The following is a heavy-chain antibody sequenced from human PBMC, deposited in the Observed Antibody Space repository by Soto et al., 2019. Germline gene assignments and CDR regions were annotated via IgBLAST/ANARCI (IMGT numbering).Heavy chain of an antibody. V-gene: IGHV3-48*01. Sequence: EVQLVESGGGLVQPGGSLRLSCAASGYTFSSYSMNWVRQAPGKGLEWVSYISSSSSTIYYADSVKGRFTISRDNANNSMYLQMNSLRAEDTALYYCARARNTGIGFALEYWGQGTLVTVSS. CDR1: GYTFSSYS. D-gene: IGHD3-10*01. CDR2: ISSSSSTI. CDR3: ARARNTGIGFALEY. J-gene: IGHJ4*02.